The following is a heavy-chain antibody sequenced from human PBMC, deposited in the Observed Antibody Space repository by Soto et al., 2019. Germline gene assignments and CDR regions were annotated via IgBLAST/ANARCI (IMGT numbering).Heavy chain of an antibody. J-gene: IGHJ4*02. D-gene: IGHD5-18*01. V-gene: IGHV3-23*01. CDR1: GFTFSGYA. CDR3: AKRYSYGPGRLDY. Sequence: PGGSLRLSCAASGFTFSGYAMSWVRQAPGKGLEWVSAISGSGGSTYYADSVTGRFTISRDNSKNTLYLQMNSLRAEDTAVYYCAKRYSYGPGRLDYWGQGTLVTVSS. CDR2: ISGSGGST.